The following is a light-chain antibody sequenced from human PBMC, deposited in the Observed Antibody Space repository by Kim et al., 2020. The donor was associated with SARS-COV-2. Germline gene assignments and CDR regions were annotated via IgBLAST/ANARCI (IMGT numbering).Light chain of an antibody. CDR2: QDS. CDR3: QAWDSSTVV. CDR1: KLGYKY. J-gene: IGLJ2*01. Sequence: VSPGQTASLTGSGDKLGYKYASWYQQKPGQSPVLVIYQDSKRPSGIPERFSGSNSGNTATLTISGTQAMDEADYYCQAWDSSTVVFGGGTQLTVL. V-gene: IGLV3-1*01.